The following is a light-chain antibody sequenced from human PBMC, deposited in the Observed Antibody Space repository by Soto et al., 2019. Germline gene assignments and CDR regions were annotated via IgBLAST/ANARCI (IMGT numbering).Light chain of an antibody. CDR3: SSHTSSGSRV. CDR2: EVT. J-gene: IGLJ1*01. CDR1: SSDVGAYDY. Sequence: QSALTQPASVSESPGQSIAISCTGTSSDVGAYDYVSWYQLHPGEAPKLIIYEVTNRPSGVSNRFSGSKSGNTASLTISGLHAEDEADYYFSSHTSSGSRVFGTGTKLTVL. V-gene: IGLV2-14*01.